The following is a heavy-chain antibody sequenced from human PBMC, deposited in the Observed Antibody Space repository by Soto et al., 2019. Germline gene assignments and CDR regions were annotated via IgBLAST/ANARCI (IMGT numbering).Heavy chain of an antibody. J-gene: IGHJ4*02. CDR1: GGSISSGGYY. CDR3: ASDHSNYGFN. Sequence: SETLSLTCTVSGGSISSGGYYWSWIRQHPGKGLEWIGYIYYSGSTYYNPSLKSRVTISVDTSKNQFSLKLSSVTAADTAVYYCASDHSNYGFNWGQGTLVTVSS. CDR2: IYYSGST. D-gene: IGHD4-4*01. V-gene: IGHV4-31*03.